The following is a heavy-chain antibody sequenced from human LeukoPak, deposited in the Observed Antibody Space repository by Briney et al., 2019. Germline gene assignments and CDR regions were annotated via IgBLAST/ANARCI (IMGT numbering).Heavy chain of an antibody. CDR3: ARTYGSSGLGYFDL. CDR2: IYYSGST. Sequence: SETLSLTCAVSGVSISSSYWSWIRQPPGKGLEWIGYIYYSGSTNYSPSLKSRLTISVDTSKNQFSLKLSSVTAADTAVYYCARTYGSSGLGYFDLWGRGTLVTVSS. V-gene: IGHV4-59*01. D-gene: IGHD6-13*01. J-gene: IGHJ2*01. CDR1: GVSISSSY.